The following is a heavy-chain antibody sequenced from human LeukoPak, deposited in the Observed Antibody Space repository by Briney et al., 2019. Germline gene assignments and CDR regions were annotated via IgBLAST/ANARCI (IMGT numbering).Heavy chain of an antibody. D-gene: IGHD6-19*01. Sequence: PGGSLRLSCAASGFTFSSYWMSWVRQAPGKGLEWVANIKQDGSEKYYVDSVKGRFTISRDNAKNSLYLQMNSLRAEDMAVYYCASSSSGWYDTWFDPWGQGTLVTVSS. J-gene: IGHJ5*02. CDR3: ASSSSGWYDTWFDP. CDR2: IKQDGSEK. V-gene: IGHV3-7*01. CDR1: GFTFSSYW.